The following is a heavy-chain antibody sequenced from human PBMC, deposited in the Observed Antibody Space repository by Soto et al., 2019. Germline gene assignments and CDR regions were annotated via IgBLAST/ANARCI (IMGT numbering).Heavy chain of an antibody. CDR3: ARDMGYSYRTGYGLDV. J-gene: IGHJ6*02. V-gene: IGHV3-30-3*01. Sequence: LRLSCEASGFNFGSYAMHWVRQTPGKGLEWVAVISFDGSNKFYAESVKGRITISRDNSKNTLFLQMNSLRPEDTAVYYCARDMGYSYRTGYGLDVWGQGTTVTVSS. CDR2: ISFDGSNK. D-gene: IGHD5-18*01. CDR1: GFNFGSYA.